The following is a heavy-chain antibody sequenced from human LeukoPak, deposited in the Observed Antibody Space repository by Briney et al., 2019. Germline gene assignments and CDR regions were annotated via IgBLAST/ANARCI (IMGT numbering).Heavy chain of an antibody. CDR2: ISGSGGST. J-gene: IGHJ3*02. CDR1: GFTFSTYA. Sequence: GGSLRLSCAASGFTFSTYAMSWVRRAPGKGLEWVSAISGSGGSTYYADSVKGRFNISRDNSKNTLYLQMTSLRAEDTAIYYCARDSPTFDIWGQGTMVTVSS. CDR3: ARDSPTFDI. V-gene: IGHV3-23*01.